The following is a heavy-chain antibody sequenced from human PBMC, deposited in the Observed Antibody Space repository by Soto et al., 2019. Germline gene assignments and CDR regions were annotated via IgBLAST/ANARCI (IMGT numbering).Heavy chain of an antibody. CDR2: INPNSGGT. CDR3: ARERMVPAGTYYDFWSGPYYMDV. CDR1: GYTFTGYY. J-gene: IGHJ6*03. Sequence: QVQLVQSGAEVKKPGASVKVSCKASGYTFTGYYMHWVRQAPGQGLEWMGWINPNSGGTNYAQKFQGWVTMTRDTSISTAYMELSRLRSDDTAVYYCARERMVPAGTYYDFWSGPYYMDVWGKGTTVTVSS. D-gene: IGHD3-3*01. V-gene: IGHV1-2*04.